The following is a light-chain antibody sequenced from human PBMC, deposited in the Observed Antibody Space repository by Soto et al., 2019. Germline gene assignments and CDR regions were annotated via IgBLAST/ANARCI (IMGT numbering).Light chain of an antibody. Sequence: IHLTQSPSSLSASVGDRVTITCRAIQDISGYLAWYQQTPGKAPKLLIYGVSTLQDGVSSRFSGRGSGTDFSRTISSLQPEDLATYYCQHLHWAFGPGT. CDR3: QHLHWA. CDR1: QDISGY. V-gene: IGKV1-9*01. CDR2: GVS. J-gene: IGKJ1*01.